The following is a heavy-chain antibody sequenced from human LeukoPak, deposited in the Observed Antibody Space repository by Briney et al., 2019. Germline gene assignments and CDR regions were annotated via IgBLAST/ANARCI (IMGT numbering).Heavy chain of an antibody. V-gene: IGHV3-48*03. J-gene: IGHJ5*01. D-gene: IGHD5-12*01. CDR1: GFTFSSHD. Sequence: GGSLRLSCAASGFTFSSHDMNWVRQAPGKGLEWLSYISSGSTTMDYADSVKGRFTISRDNAKNSLFLQMNSLRPEDTGIYFCARDRGNSAYGAWFDSWGQGALVTVSS. CDR2: ISSGSTTM. CDR3: ARDRGNSAYGAWFDS.